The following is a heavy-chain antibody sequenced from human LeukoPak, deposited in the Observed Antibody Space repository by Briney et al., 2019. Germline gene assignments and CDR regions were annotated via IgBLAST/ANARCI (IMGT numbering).Heavy chain of an antibody. V-gene: IGHV3-21*01. D-gene: IGHD3-3*01. CDR2: ISSSSSYI. Sequence: GGSLRLSCAASGFTFSSYWMHWVRQAPGKGLEWVSSISSSSSYIYYADSVKGRFTISRDNAKNSLYLQMNSLRAEDTAVYYCARDRGYDFWSGYFPDAFDIWGQGTMVTVSS. CDR1: GFTFSSYW. CDR3: ARDRGYDFWSGYFPDAFDI. J-gene: IGHJ3*02.